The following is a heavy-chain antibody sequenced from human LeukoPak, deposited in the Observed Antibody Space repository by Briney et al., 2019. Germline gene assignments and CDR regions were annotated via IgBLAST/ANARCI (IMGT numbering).Heavy chain of an antibody. V-gene: IGHV4-59*01. J-gene: IGHJ6*03. CDR2: IYYSGST. CDR1: GGSISTYY. D-gene: IGHD2-15*01. CDR3: ARDTPEGGFYYIDV. Sequence: SETLSLMCTVSGGSISTYYWSWIRQPPGKGLEWIGYIYYSGSTNYNPSLKSRVTISIHTSKTQFSLELRSVTAADTAVYYCARDTPEGGFYYIDVWGRGTTVTVSS.